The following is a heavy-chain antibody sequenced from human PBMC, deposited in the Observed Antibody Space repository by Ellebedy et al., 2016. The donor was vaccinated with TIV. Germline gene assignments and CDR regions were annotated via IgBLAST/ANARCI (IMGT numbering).Heavy chain of an antibody. D-gene: IGHD3-9*01. J-gene: IGHJ4*02. CDR3: AKGPIYYDILTGYSPGDY. CDR1: GFTFSSYA. V-gene: IGHV3-23*01. Sequence: GESLKISXAASGFTFSSYAMSWVRQAPGKGLEWVSAISGSGGSTYYADSVKGRFTISRDNSKNTLYLQMNSLRAEDTAVYYCAKGPIYYDILTGYSPGDYWGQGTLVTVSS. CDR2: ISGSGGST.